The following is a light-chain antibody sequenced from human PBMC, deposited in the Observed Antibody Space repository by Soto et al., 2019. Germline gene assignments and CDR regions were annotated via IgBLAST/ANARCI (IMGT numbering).Light chain of an antibody. CDR2: DVT. Sequence: QSALSQPASVSGSPGQSITISCTGTSSDIGDYDYVSWYQHLPGKAPKLLIFDVTHRPSGVSDRFSGSKFGNTASLTISGVRPEDEADYYCCSYTDIALDVVFGGGTKVTVL. J-gene: IGLJ2*01. V-gene: IGLV2-14*01. CDR1: SSDIGDYDY. CDR3: CSYTDIALDVV.